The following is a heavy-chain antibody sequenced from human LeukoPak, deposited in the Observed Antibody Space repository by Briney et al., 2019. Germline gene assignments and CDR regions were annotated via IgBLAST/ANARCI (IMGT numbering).Heavy chain of an antibody. J-gene: IGHJ3*02. Sequence: ASVKVSCKASGYNFTGYYIHWVRQAPGQGPEWMGWINPTSGVTVYAQEFQGRVTMTRDTSISTAYMELSSLKSDDTAMYYCARDRLSASDIWGQGTMVTVSS. CDR1: GYNFTGYY. V-gene: IGHV1-2*02. CDR2: INPTSGVT. CDR3: ARDRLSASDI.